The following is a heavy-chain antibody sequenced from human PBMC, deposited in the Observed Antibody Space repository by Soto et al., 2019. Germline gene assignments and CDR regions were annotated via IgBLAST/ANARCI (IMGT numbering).Heavy chain of an antibody. CDR2: ISYDGSNK. CDR3: ARERETTYYYDSSGYYYYGMDV. D-gene: IGHD3-22*01. J-gene: IGHJ6*02. Sequence: GSLRLSCAASGFTFSSYAMHWVRQAPGKGLEWVAVISYDGSNKYYADSVKGRFTISRDNSKNTLYLQMNSLRAEDTAVYYCARERETTYYYDSSGYYYYGMDVWGQGTTVTVSS. V-gene: IGHV3-30*04. CDR1: GFTFSSYA.